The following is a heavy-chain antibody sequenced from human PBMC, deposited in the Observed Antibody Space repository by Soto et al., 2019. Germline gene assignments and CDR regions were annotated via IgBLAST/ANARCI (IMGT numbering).Heavy chain of an antibody. CDR2: IDPSDSYT. V-gene: IGHV5-10-1*01. CDR3: ARQSFSGGSCYYYYGMDV. CDR1: GYSFTSYW. J-gene: IGHJ6*02. D-gene: IGHD2-15*01. Sequence: GESLKISCKGSGYSFTSYWISWVRQMPGKVLEWMGRIDPSDSYTNYSPSFQGHVTISADKSISTAYLQWSSLKASDTAMYYCARQSFSGGSCYYYYGMDVWGQGXTVTVSS.